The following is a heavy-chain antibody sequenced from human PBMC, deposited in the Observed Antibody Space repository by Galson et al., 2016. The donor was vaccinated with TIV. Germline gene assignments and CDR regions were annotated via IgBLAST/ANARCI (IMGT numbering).Heavy chain of an antibody. CDR2: SYQSGNT. CDR1: GYSISNGYY. J-gene: IGHJ5*02. D-gene: IGHD3-16*01. Sequence: SETLSLTCAVSGYSISNGYYWGWIRQPPGKGLEYIGSSYQSGNTYNNPSLKSRIITSVDTSKNQFSLMMNSVTAADTAVYYCARGLRGSSPDPKNWFDPWGHGTLVTVSS. V-gene: IGHV4-38-2*01. CDR3: ARGLRGSSPDPKNWFDP.